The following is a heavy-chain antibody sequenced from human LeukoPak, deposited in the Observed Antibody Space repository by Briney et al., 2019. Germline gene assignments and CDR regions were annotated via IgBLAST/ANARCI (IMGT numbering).Heavy chain of an antibody. V-gene: IGHV3-23*01. Sequence: GGSLRLSCTTPKFTFNSYGMTWVRQAPGKGLEWVSSISGSGGNTQYAASVQGRFTISRDNSKNTLYLQMNSLRAEDTAVYYCAKDPTRVLYYYMDVWGKGTTVTVSS. CDR1: KFTFNSYG. D-gene: IGHD5-12*01. CDR3: AKDPTRVLYYYMDV. CDR2: ISGSGGNT. J-gene: IGHJ6*03.